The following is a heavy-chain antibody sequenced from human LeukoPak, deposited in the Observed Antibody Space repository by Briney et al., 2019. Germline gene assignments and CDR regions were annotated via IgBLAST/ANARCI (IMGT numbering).Heavy chain of an antibody. CDR2: ISSNTGGT. J-gene: IGHJ4*02. Sequence: ASVKDSCKASGYTFTGSFMHWVRQAPGQGLEWIGWISSNTGGTRIAQKFQDRVTMTRDTSIRTVYIELRSLRFDDTAIYYCVRADPVDHWGQGTHIIVSS. V-gene: IGHV1-2*02. CDR3: VRADPVDH. CDR1: GYTFTGSF.